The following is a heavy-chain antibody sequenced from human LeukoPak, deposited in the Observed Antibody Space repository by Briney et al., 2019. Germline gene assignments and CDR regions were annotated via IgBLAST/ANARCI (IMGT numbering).Heavy chain of an antibody. V-gene: IGHV4-39*07. D-gene: IGHD1/OR15-1a*01. CDR1: GASVSSSNYY. J-gene: IGHJ5*02. Sequence: PSETLSLTCTVSGASVSSSNYYWGWIRQPPGKGLEWVGSVYYTGSTYHNPSLKSRVTMSIDTSRNQFSLKLSSVTAADTAVFYCARVFDWNRPDWFDPWGQGTLVTVSS. CDR3: ARVFDWNRPDWFDP. CDR2: VYYTGST.